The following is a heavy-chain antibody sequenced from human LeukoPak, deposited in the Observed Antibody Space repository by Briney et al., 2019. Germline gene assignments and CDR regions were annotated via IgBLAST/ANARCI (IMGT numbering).Heavy chain of an antibody. V-gene: IGHV3-7*01. J-gene: IGHJ4*02. CDR1: EFSFSNYW. CDR3: ARHVVAVGFDY. Sequence: GGSLRLSCAASEFSFSNYWMNWFRQAPGKGLEWVANIKQDGSEKYYVDSVKGRFTISRDNAKNSLCLQMNSLRAEDTAVYYCARHVVAVGFDYWGQGTLVTVSS. CDR2: IKQDGSEK. D-gene: IGHD3-22*01.